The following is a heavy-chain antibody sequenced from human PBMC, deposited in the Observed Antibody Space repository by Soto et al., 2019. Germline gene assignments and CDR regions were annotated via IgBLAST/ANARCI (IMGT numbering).Heavy chain of an antibody. J-gene: IGHJ6*02. V-gene: IGHV4-34*01. Sequence: SETLSLTCAVYGGSFSCYYWSWIRQPPGKGLEWIGEINHSGSTNYNPSLKSRVTISVDTSKNQFSLKLSSVTAADTAVYYCARCGVATIRIRYYYYGMDVWGQGTTVTSP. D-gene: IGHD5-12*01. CDR2: INHSGST. CDR3: ARCGVATIRIRYYYYGMDV. CDR1: GGSFSCYY.